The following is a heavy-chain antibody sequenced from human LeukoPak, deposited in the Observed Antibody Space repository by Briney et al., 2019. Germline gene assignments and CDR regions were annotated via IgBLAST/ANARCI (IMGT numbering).Heavy chain of an antibody. CDR1: GFTFSTYW. CDR2: IKQDESEK. V-gene: IGHV3-7*03. D-gene: IGHD6-19*01. CDR3: AKDRTSSGWYGPSPNWFDR. J-gene: IGHJ5*02. Sequence: GGSLRLSCAASGFTFSTYWMSWVRQAPGKGLEWVANIKQDESEKYYVDSVKGRFTISRDNAKNSLYLQMNSLRAEDTAVYYCAKDRTSSGWYGPSPNWFDRWGQGTLVTVSS.